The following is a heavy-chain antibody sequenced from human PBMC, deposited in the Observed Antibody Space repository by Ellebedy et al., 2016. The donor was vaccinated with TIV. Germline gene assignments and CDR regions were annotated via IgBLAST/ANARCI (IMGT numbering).Heavy chain of an antibody. CDR3: ARDLSD. CDR2: INAGNGNR. CDR1: GGTFSSYA. V-gene: IGHV1-3*01. Sequence: AASVKVSCKASGGTFSSYAMHWVRQAPGQRLEWMGWINAGNGNRMYSQNFQGRVTISSDTSASTAYMELSSLRSEDTAVYYCARDLSDWGPGTVVTVSS. J-gene: IGHJ4*02.